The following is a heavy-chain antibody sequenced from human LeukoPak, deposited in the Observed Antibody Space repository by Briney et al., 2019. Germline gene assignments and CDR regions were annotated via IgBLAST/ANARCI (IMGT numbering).Heavy chain of an antibody. D-gene: IGHD2-15*01. V-gene: IGHV5-51*01. CDR2: IYPGDSDI. CDR1: GYSFTSYW. CDR3: ARQKYVGRLTDY. Sequence: GESLKISCKGSGYSFTSYWIVWVRQMPGKGLEWMGIIYPGDSDIRYSPSFDGRVTSSADKSISTAFLQWSSLKASDTAMYFCARQKYVGRLTDYWGQGTLVTVSS. J-gene: IGHJ4*02.